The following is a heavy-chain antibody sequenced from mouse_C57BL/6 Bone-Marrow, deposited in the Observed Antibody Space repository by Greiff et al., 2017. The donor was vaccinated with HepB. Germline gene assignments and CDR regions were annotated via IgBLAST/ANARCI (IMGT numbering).Heavy chain of an antibody. CDR1: GYTFTSYW. CDR2: IYPSDSET. CDR3: ARDSSGRGGYYAMDY. D-gene: IGHD3-2*02. V-gene: IGHV1-61*01. Sequence: VQLQQPGAELVRPGSSVKLSCKASGYTFTSYWMDWVKQRPGQGLEWIGNIYPSDSETHYNQKFKDKATLTVDKSSSTAYMQLSSLTSEDSAVYYCARDSSGRGGYYAMDYWGQGTSVTVSS. J-gene: IGHJ4*01.